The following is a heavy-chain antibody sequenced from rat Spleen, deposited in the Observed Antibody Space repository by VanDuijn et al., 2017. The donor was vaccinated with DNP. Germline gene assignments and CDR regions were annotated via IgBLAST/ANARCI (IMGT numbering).Heavy chain of an antibody. V-gene: IGHV5-20*01. Sequence: EVQLVESGGGLVQPGRSLKLSCAASGFTFSDYYMAWVRQAPTKGLEWVAYIGSDGYAPYYGDSVKGRFTISRDNAENTQMDSLRSEDTATYYCTRWGFMDAWGQGTSVTVSS. CDR1: GFTFSDYY. CDR3: TRWGFMDA. D-gene: IGHD1-12*02. CDR2: IGSDGYAP. J-gene: IGHJ4*01.